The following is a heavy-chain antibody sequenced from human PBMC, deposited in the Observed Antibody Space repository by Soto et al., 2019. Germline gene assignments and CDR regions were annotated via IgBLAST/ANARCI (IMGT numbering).Heavy chain of an antibody. D-gene: IGHD4-17*01. CDR1: GYTFTSYD. V-gene: IGHV1-8*01. J-gene: IGHJ5*02. Sequence: QVQLVQSGAEVKKPGASVKVSCKASGYTFTSYDINWVRQATGQGLEWMGWMNPNSGNTGYAQKFQGRVTRTRNTSISTAYMELSSLRSEDTAVYYCARGGGQQDYGDYSWFDPWGQGTLVTVSS. CDR2: MNPNSGNT. CDR3: ARGGGQQDYGDYSWFDP.